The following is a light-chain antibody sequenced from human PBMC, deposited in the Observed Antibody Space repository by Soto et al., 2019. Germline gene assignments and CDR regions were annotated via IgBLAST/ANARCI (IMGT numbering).Light chain of an antibody. CDR1: QSVSTNQ. CDR2: GTS. Sequence: EAVLTQSAGTLSLSPGERATLSCRASQSVSTNQLAWYQQKPGQAPRLLIFGTSSRATGIPDRFTGSGSGTDFTLTISRLEPEDFAVYYCQQYGSSPRTFGQGTKVDIK. V-gene: IGKV3-20*01. CDR3: QQYGSSPRT. J-gene: IGKJ1*01.